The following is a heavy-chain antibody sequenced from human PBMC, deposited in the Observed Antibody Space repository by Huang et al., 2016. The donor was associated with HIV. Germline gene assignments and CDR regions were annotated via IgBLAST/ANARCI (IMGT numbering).Heavy chain of an antibody. J-gene: IGHJ6*03. Sequence: QVQLQQWGAGLLRPSETLSLTCAVYGGSFSGYYGTWIRQPPGKGLEWIGESNHREGTNYNPSLKSRVTISVDTSRNQFSLTLTSVTAADTAVYYCARGQGGYYYYYMDVWGKGTTVTVSS. CDR3: ARGQGGYYYYYMDV. V-gene: IGHV4-34*01. CDR1: GGSFSGYY. CDR2: SNHREGT.